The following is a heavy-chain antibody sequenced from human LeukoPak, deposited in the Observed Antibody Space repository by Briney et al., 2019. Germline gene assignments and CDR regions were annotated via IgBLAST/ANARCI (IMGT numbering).Heavy chain of an antibody. CDR2: ISSSSSYI. CDR3: ASSRRELLMRDY. J-gene: IGHJ4*02. V-gene: IGHV3-21*01. D-gene: IGHD1-26*01. CDR1: GFTFSSYS. Sequence: GGSLRLSCAASGFTFSSYSMNWVRQAPGKGLEWVSSISSSSSYIYYADSVKGRFTISRDNAKNSLYLQMNSLRAEDTAVYYCASSRRELLMRDYWGQGTLVTVSS.